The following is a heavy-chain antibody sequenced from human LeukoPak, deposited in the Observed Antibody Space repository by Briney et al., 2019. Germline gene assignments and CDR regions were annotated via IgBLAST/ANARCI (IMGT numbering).Heavy chain of an antibody. CDR3: AREGLGLQSGYGMDV. V-gene: IGHV3-7*01. Sequence: PGGSLRLSCAASGFTFSRYWMSWVRQAPGKGLERVANTNQDESEKYFVDSVKGRFTISRDNAKNSLYLQMNSLRVEDTAVYYCAREGLGLQSGYGMDVWGQGTTVTVSS. D-gene: IGHD5-24*01. J-gene: IGHJ6*02. CDR2: TNQDESEK. CDR1: GFTFSRYW.